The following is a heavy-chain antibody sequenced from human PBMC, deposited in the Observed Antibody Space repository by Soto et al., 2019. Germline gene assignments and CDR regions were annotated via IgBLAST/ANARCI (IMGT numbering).Heavy chain of an antibody. CDR2: TYYRSKWYN. CDR3: ATTQWLATGDWFDP. CDR1: GDSVSRNSAA. Sequence: LSQTLSLTCAISGDSVSRNSAAWNWIRQSPSRGLEWLGRTYYRSKWYNDYAVSVKSRITINPDTSKNQFSLQLNSVTPEDTAVYYCATTQWLATGDWFDPWGQGTLVTVSS. V-gene: IGHV6-1*01. J-gene: IGHJ5*02. D-gene: IGHD6-19*01.